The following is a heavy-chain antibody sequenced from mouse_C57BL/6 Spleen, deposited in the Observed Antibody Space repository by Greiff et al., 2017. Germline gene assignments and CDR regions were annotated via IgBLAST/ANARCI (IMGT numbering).Heavy chain of an antibody. Sequence: QVQLQQSGAELVKPGASVEISCKASGYAFSSYWMNWVKQRPGKGLEWIGQIYPGDGDTNYNAKFKGKATLTADKSSSTAYMQLSSLTSEDSAVYFCARFTTVVAHWYFDVWGTGTTVTVSS. V-gene: IGHV1-80*01. CDR1: GYAFSSYW. CDR2: IYPGDGDT. J-gene: IGHJ1*03. D-gene: IGHD1-1*01. CDR3: ARFTTVVAHWYFDV.